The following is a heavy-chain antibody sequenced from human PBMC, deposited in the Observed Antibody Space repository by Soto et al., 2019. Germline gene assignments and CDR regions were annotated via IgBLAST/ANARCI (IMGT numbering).Heavy chain of an antibody. V-gene: IGHV4-31*03. D-gene: IGHD2-15*01. CDR3: ARGGVGSAWAFDY. CDR2: IYYSGNT. Sequence: QVQLQESGPGLVKPSQTLSLTCTVSGGSISSGGYYWSWIRQHPGKGLEWIGYIYYSGNTYYSPSLKSRVTISVDTSKNQFSLKLSSVTAADTAVYYCARGGVGSAWAFDYWGQGTLVTVSS. CDR1: GGSISSGGYY. J-gene: IGHJ4*02.